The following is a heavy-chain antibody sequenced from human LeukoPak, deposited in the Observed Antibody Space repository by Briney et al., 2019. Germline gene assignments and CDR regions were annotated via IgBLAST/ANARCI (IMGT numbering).Heavy chain of an antibody. V-gene: IGHV1-69*13. Sequence: SVKVSCKASGGTFSSYAISWVRQAPGQGLEWMGGIIPIFGTANYAQKFQGRVTITADESTSTAYMELRSLRSDDTAVYYCARSPYYYDSSGPNRGAFDIWGQGTMVTVSS. CDR1: GGTFSSYA. D-gene: IGHD3-22*01. CDR3: ARSPYYYDSSGPNRGAFDI. J-gene: IGHJ3*02. CDR2: IIPIFGTA.